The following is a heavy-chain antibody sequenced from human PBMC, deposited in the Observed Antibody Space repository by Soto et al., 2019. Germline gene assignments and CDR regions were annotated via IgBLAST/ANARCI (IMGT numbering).Heavy chain of an antibody. CDR1: GYTLTELS. Sequence: GASVKVSCKVSGYTLTELSMHWVRQAPGKGLEWKGGFDPEDGETIYAQKFQGRVTMTEDTSTDTAYIELSSLRSEDTAVYYCATAYSSSWSDFDYWGQGTLVTVSS. J-gene: IGHJ4*02. CDR2: FDPEDGET. V-gene: IGHV1-24*01. CDR3: ATAYSSSWSDFDY. D-gene: IGHD6-13*01.